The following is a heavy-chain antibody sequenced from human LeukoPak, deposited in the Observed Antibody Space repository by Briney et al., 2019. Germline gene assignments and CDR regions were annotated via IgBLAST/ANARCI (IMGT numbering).Heavy chain of an antibody. V-gene: IGHV3-23*01. CDR3: AKDYSGVN. Sequence: PGGSLTLSCAASGFTFNSYAMSWVRQAPGKGLEWVSGISNSASYTYYADSVRGRFTISRDNSKNTLYLQMNSLRGEDTAIYYCAKDYSGVNWGQGTLVTGSS. D-gene: IGHD2-15*01. J-gene: IGHJ4*02. CDR1: GFTFNSYA. CDR2: ISNSASYT.